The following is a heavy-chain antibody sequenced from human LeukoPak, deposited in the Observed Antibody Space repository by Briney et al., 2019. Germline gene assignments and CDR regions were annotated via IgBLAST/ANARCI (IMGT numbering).Heavy chain of an antibody. D-gene: IGHD3-22*01. Sequence: SVKVSCKASGGTFSSYTISWVRQAPGQGLEWMGRIIPILGTANYAQKFQGRVTITTDESTSTAYMELSSLRSEDTAVYYCARGRITMIVVAPVGYYYYMDVWGKGTTVTVSS. J-gene: IGHJ6*03. CDR3: ARGRITMIVVAPVGYYYYMDV. V-gene: IGHV1-69*16. CDR1: GGTFSSYT. CDR2: IIPILGTA.